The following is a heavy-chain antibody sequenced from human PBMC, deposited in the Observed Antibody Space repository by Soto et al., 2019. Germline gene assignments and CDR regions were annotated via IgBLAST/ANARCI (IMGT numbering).Heavy chain of an antibody. CDR2: IYYSGGT. Sequence: QVQLQESGPGLVKPSETLSLTCTVSGGSISSYYWSWIRQPPGKGLEWIGYIYYSGGTNYNPSLKSRITTSVDTSKNQFSLKLSSVTAADTAVYYCARFRTDYYYYIDVWGKGTTVTVSS. CDR1: GGSISSYY. CDR3: ARFRTDYYYYIDV. V-gene: IGHV4-59*08. J-gene: IGHJ6*03.